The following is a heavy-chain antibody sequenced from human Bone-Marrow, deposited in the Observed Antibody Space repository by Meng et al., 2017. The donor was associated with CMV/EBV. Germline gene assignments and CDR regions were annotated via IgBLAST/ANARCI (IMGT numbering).Heavy chain of an antibody. CDR3: AISSKPLQLWFSHFDY. Sequence: ASVKVSCKASGYTFTGYYMHWVRQAPGQGLEWMGWINPNSGGTNYAQKFQGRVTMTRDTSISTAYMELSRLRSDDTAVYYFAISSKPLQLWFSHFDYWGQGTLVTVSS. V-gene: IGHV1-2*02. J-gene: IGHJ4*02. CDR2: INPNSGGT. CDR1: GYTFTGYY. D-gene: IGHD5-18*01.